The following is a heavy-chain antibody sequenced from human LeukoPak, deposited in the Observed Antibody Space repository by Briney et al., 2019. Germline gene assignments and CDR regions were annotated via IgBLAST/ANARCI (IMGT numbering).Heavy chain of an antibody. D-gene: IGHD3-3*01. CDR2: MNRDGSEV. J-gene: IGHJ4*02. CDR1: GFTVSSSY. V-gene: IGHV3-7*04. Sequence: GGSLRLSCAASGFTVSSSYMSWVRQAPGKGPEFVATMNRDGSEVAYGNSVRGRFTISRDNAKNSLYLQMYSLRAEDTAVYYCARGIDEWLYLNYWGQGALVTASS. CDR3: ARGIDEWLYLNY.